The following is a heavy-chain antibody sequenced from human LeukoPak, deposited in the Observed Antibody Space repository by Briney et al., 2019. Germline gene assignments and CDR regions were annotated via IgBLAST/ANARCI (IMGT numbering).Heavy chain of an antibody. CDR3: ARSPLIAARPIGANWFDP. CDR1: GGSISSSSYY. V-gene: IGHV4-39*01. J-gene: IGHJ5*02. Sequence: SETLSLTCTVSGGSISSSSYYWGWIRQPPGKGLEWIGSIYYSGSTYYNPSLKGRVTISVDTSKNQFSLKLSSVTAADTAVYYCARSPLIAARPIGANWFDPWGQGTLVTVSS. D-gene: IGHD6-6*01. CDR2: IYYSGST.